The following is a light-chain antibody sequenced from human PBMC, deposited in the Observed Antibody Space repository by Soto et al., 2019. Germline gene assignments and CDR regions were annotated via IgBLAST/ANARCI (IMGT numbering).Light chain of an antibody. CDR1: SSDVGGYSY. CDR3: TSYTGINTSQRWV. V-gene: IGLV2-14*03. Sequence: QSALTQPASLYGSPGQSITISCTGTSSDVGGYSYVSWFQQHPGKAPKLIIYEVSHRPSGVSNRCSGSKSVITASLTISGLQAEDEADYYCTSYTGINTSQRWVFGGGTQLTVL. CDR2: EVS. J-gene: IGLJ3*02.